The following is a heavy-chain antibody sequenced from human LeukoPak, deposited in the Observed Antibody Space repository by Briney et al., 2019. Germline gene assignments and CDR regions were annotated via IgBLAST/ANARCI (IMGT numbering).Heavy chain of an antibody. CDR3: ARGNDYGDY. J-gene: IGHJ4*02. CDR2: INPNSGGT. Sequence: ASVKVSCKASGYTFTGYYMHWVRQAAGQGLEWLGWINPNSGGTKYAQNFQGRVTMTRDTSITTAYMELNWLTTADTAMYYCARGNDYGDYWGQGTPVTVSS. CDR1: GYTFTGYY. V-gene: IGHV1-2*02. D-gene: IGHD2-8*01.